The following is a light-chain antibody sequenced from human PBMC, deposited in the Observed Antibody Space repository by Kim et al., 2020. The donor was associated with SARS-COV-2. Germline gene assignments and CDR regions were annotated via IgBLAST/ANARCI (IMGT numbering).Light chain of an antibody. Sequence: QSALTQPASVSGSPGQSITISCSGSSNDVGNYNFVSWYQQHPGTAPKLIIYEVTERPSGVSHRFSGSKSGNTASLTISGLQAEDEADYFCCSYASSRKVFGGGTQLTVL. CDR3: CSYASSRKV. CDR1: SNDVGNYNF. CDR2: EVT. V-gene: IGLV2-23*02. J-gene: IGLJ3*02.